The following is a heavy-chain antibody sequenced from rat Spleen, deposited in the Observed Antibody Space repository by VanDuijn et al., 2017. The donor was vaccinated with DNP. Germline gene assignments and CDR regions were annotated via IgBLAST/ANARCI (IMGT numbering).Heavy chain of an antibody. V-gene: IGHV3-1*01. D-gene: IGHD5-1*01. J-gene: IGHJ2*01. CDR3: ARLNWQSYFDY. CDR1: GFSITSNY. Sequence: EVQLQESGPGLMKPSQSLSLTCSVTGFSITSNYWAWIRKLPGNKMEWIGYINYSGSTGYNPSLKSRISITRDTSKNRFFLQLNSVTTEDTATYFCARLNWQSYFDYWGQGVMVTVSS. CDR2: INYSGST.